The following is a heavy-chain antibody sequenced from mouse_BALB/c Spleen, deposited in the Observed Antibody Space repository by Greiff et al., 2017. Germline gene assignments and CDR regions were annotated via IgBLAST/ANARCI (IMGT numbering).Heavy chain of an antibody. CDR1: GYSITSDYA. CDR3: ARRKYDVWFAY. D-gene: IGHD2-14*01. Sequence: EVHLVESGPGLVKPSQSLSLTCTVTGYSITSDYAWNWIRQFPGNKLEWMGYISYSGSTSYNPSLKSRISITRDTSKNQFFLQLNSVTTEDTATYYCARRKYDVWFAYWGQGTLVTVSA. V-gene: IGHV3-2*02. CDR2: ISYSGST. J-gene: IGHJ3*01.